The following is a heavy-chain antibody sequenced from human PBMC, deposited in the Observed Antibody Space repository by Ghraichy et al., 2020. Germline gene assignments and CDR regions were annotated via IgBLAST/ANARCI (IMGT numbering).Heavy chain of an antibody. Sequence: SETLSLTCTVSGGSISSSSYYWGWIRQPPGKGLEWIGSIYYSGSTYYNPSLKSRVTISVDTSMNQFSLKLSSVTAADTAVYYCARDIVVVPAAKRAGYNWFDPWGQGTLVTVSS. CDR1: GGSISSSSYY. CDR2: IYYSGST. V-gene: IGHV4-39*02. J-gene: IGHJ5*02. CDR3: ARDIVVVPAAKRAGYNWFDP. D-gene: IGHD2-2*01.